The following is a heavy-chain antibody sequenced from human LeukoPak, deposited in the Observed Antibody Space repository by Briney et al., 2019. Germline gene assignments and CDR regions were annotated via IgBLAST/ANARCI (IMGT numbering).Heavy chain of an antibody. CDR1: GFTFSAYT. V-gene: IGHV3-23*01. J-gene: IGHJ3*02. D-gene: IGHD4-17*01. CDR2: ISGSGGSP. Sequence: GGSLRLSCAASGFTFSAYTINWVRQAPGKGLEWVSAISGSGGSPYYADSVKGRFTIFRDNSKNTVYLQMNSLRAEDTAVYYCAKEEGTTMFDAFDIWDQGTMVTVSS. CDR3: AKEEGTTMFDAFDI.